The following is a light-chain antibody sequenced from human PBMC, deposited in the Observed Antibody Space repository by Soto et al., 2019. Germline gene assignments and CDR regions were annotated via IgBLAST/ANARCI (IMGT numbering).Light chain of an antibody. CDR3: QQYDSYSRT. V-gene: IGKV1-5*03. CDR2: RAS. CDR1: QSISTW. J-gene: IGKJ1*01. Sequence: DIQMTQSPSTLSASVGGRVTITCRASQSISTWLAWYQQKPGRAPKLLIYRASALESGVPSRFSGSGSGTEFTLTISSLQPDDFATYYCQQYDSYSRTFGQGTKVEV.